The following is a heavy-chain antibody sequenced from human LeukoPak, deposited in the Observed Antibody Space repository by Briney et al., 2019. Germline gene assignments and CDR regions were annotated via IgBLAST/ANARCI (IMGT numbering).Heavy chain of an antibody. J-gene: IGHJ5*02. V-gene: IGHV3-23*01. Sequence: GGSLRLSCTASGFTFSNYGMSWVRQAPGKGLEWVSAISGGGGSTYYADSVKGRFTISRDNSKNTLYLQMNSLRAEDTAVYYCAKQPYYDILTGSNWFDPWGQGTLVTVSS. CDR1: GFTFSNYG. D-gene: IGHD3-9*01. CDR3: AKQPYYDILTGSNWFDP. CDR2: ISGGGGST.